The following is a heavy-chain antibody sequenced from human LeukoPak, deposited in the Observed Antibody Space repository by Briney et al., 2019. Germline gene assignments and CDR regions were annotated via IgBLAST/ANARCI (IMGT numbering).Heavy chain of an antibody. CDR3: ASGYSSSSFDY. Sequence: SETLSLTCTVSGGSINNYYWSWIRQPPGTGLEWIGYIDHRGNTNYNPSLKSRVTMSVDTSRNQFSLKLNSVTAADTAVYFCASGYSSSSFDYWGQGALVTVS. CDR1: GGSINNYY. J-gene: IGHJ4*02. V-gene: IGHV4-59*08. D-gene: IGHD6-6*01. CDR2: IDHRGNT.